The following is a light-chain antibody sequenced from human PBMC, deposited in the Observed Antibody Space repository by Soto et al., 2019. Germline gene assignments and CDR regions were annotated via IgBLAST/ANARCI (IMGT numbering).Light chain of an antibody. CDR2: DAS. CDR1: QSVSSY. Sequence: ETVLTQSPATLSLSPGERATLSCRASQSVSSYLAWYQQKPGQAPRLLIYDASNRATGIPARFSGSGSGTDFTLTISSLEPEDFAVYYCQQRSNGPWTFGQGTKVDIK. V-gene: IGKV3-11*01. J-gene: IGKJ1*01. CDR3: QQRSNGPWT.